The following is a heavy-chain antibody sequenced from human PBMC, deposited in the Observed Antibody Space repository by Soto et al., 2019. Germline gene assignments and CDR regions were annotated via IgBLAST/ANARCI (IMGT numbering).Heavy chain of an antibody. V-gene: IGHV4-59*01. CDR3: ARDNGDYANWFDP. Sequence: TLSLTCTVSGGSISSYYWSWIRQPPGKGLEWIGYIYYSGSTNYNPSLKSRVTISVDTSKNQFSLKLSSVTAADTAVYYCARDNGDYANWFDPWGQGTLVTVSS. CDR1: GGSISSYY. J-gene: IGHJ5*02. CDR2: IYYSGST. D-gene: IGHD4-17*01.